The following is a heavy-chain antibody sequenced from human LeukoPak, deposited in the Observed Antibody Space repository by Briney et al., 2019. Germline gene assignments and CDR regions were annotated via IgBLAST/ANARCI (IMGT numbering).Heavy chain of an antibody. J-gene: IGHJ4*02. CDR1: GFTFSSYS. D-gene: IGHD3-9*01. CDR3: ARSGYNILTGYCAC. Sequence: GGSLRLSCAASGFTFSSYSMNWVRQAPGKGLEWVSYISSSSSTIYYADSVKGRFTISRDNAKNSLYLQMNSLTAGDTAVYYCARSGYNILTGYCACWGQGTLVTVSS. V-gene: IGHV3-48*01. CDR2: ISSSSSTI.